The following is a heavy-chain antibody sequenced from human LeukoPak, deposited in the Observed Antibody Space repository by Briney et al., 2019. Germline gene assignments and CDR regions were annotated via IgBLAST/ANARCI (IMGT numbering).Heavy chain of an antibody. D-gene: IGHD3-10*01. V-gene: IGHV4-34*01. CDR1: GGSFSGYY. CDR3: AEHLSLNYASGTGWT. CDR2: INHNGST. Sequence: SETLSLTCAVYGGSFSGYYWSWIRQPPGKGLEWIGEINHNGSTNYNPSLKSRVTISVDTSKNQFSLKVTSVTAADTAIYYCAEHLSLNYASGTGWTWGQGTLVAVSS. J-gene: IGHJ5*02.